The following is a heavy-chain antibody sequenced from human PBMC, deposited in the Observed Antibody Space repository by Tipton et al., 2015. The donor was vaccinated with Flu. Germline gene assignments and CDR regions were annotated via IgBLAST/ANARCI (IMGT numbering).Heavy chain of an antibody. Sequence: SLRLSCAASGFTFSNYAMSWVRQAPGKGLEWVSLISAGGSPTVYADSVRGRFTISRDNSKGTLYLQMDSLRAEDTAVYFCAKHMSRGIWFFDLWGRGTLVSVSS. J-gene: IGHJ2*01. V-gene: IGHV3-23*01. CDR1: GFTFSNYA. CDR3: AKHMSRGIWFFDL. CDR2: ISAGGSPT.